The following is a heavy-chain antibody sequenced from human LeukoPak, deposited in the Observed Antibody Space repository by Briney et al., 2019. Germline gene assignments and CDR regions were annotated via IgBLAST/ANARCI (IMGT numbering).Heavy chain of an antibody. Sequence: GGSLRLSCAASGFVFSNYWMYWVRKAPGRGLVWVSRINPDGSSIGYADFVRGRFTISRDNAKNTLFLQMNSLTVEDTAMYYCARTQQWLVREHYYYGMDVWGQGTTVTVSS. CDR2: INPDGSSI. D-gene: IGHD6-19*01. CDR1: GFVFSNYW. CDR3: ARTQQWLVREHYYYGMDV. V-gene: IGHV3-74*01. J-gene: IGHJ6*02.